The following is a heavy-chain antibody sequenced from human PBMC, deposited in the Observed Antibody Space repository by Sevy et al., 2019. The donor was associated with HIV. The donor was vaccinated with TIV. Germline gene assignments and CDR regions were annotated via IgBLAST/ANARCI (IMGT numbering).Heavy chain of an antibody. D-gene: IGHD3-16*01. CDR2: ISSSSSTI. Sequence: GGSLRLSCAASGFTFSSYSMNWVRQAPGKGLEWVSYISSSSSTIYYADSVKGRFTISRDNAKNSLYLQMNSVRAEDTAVYYCAQGGGMGDDAFDIWGQGTMVTVSS. V-gene: IGHV3-48*01. CDR1: GFTFSSYS. J-gene: IGHJ3*02. CDR3: AQGGGMGDDAFDI.